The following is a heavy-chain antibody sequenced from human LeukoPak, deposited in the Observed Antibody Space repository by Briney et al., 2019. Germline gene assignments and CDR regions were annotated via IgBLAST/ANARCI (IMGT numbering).Heavy chain of an antibody. CDR2: ISSSGSTI. D-gene: IGHD2-15*01. CDR3: ARDHRGMVGATGAFDV. V-gene: IGHV3-48*03. Sequence: GGSLRLSXAASGFTFRSYEMNWVRQAPGKGLEWVSYISSSGSTIYYADSVKGRFTISSDNAKNSLFLQMSSLRAEDTAVYYCARDHRGMVGATGAFDVWGQGTTVIVSS. CDR1: GFTFRSYE. J-gene: IGHJ3*01.